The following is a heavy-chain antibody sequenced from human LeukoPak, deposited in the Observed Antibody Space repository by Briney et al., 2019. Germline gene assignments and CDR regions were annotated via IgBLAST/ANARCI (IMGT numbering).Heavy chain of an antibody. CDR3: AKDRSSINDVCHGDFDY. V-gene: IGHV3-23*01. D-gene: IGHD2-8*01. CDR1: GFIFSSYA. CDR2: ISVRGGST. J-gene: IGHJ4*02. Sequence: GGSLRLSCAASGFIFSSYAMSWVRQAPGKGLEWVSTISVRGGSTYYADSVKGRFTISRDNSKNTVYLQMNSLRAEDTAVYYCAKDRSSINDVCHGDFDYWGQGTLVTVSS.